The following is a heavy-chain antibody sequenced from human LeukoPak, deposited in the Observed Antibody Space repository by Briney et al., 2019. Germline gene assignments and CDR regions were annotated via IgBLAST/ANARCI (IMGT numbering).Heavy chain of an antibody. J-gene: IGHJ5*02. V-gene: IGHV4-59*08. D-gene: IGHD2-15*01. CDR3: ARHFCSGGSCYFSHWFDP. CDR2: IHYSGDT. Sequence: PSETLSLTCSVSGGSISTNYWSWIRQPPGRGLEWIGYIHYSGDTNYNPSLKSRVTLSTDTSKNQFSLKLSSVTAADTAMYYCARHFCSGGSCYFSHWFDPWGQGILVTVSS. CDR1: GGSISTNY.